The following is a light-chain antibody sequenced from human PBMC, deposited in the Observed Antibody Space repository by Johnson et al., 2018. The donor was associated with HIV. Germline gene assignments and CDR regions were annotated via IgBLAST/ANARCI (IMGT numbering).Light chain of an antibody. CDR2: ENN. CDR1: SSNIGNNY. Sequence: QSVLTQPPSVSAAPGQKVTISCSGSSSNIGNNYVSWYQQLPGTAPKLLIYENNKRPSGIPDRFSGFKSGTSATLGITGLQTGDEADYYCGTWDSRLSSGHVFGTGTKVTVL. CDR3: GTWDSRLSSGHV. V-gene: IGLV1-51*02. J-gene: IGLJ1*01.